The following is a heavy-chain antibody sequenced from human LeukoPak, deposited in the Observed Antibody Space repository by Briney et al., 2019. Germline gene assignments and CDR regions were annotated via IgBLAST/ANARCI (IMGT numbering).Heavy chain of an antibody. V-gene: IGHV1-2*02. CDR2: INPNSGGT. CDR3: ARVWATTAKGYNWFDP. CDR1: GYTFTDFY. Sequence: ASVKVSCKASGYTFTDFYMYWVRQAPGQGIEWMGWINPNSGGTKYAQKFQGRVIMTRDTSINTAYMELSSLRSDDTAVYYCARVWATTAKGYNWFDPWGQGTLVTVSS. D-gene: IGHD2-21*02. J-gene: IGHJ5*02.